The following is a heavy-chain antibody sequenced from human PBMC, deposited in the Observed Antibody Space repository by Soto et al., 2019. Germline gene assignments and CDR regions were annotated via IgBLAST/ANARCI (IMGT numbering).Heavy chain of an antibody. CDR1: GFTFSSYS. Sequence: VQLVESGGGVVQPGGSLRLSCAASGFTFSSYSMNWVRQAPGKGLEWVSYISSSSSTIYYADSVKGRFTISRDNAKNSLYLQMNSLRDEDTAVYYCARVGQQLARGVTGPDPWGQGTLVTVSS. CDR3: ARVGQQLARGVTGPDP. D-gene: IGHD6-13*01. CDR2: ISSSSSTI. J-gene: IGHJ5*02. V-gene: IGHV3-48*02.